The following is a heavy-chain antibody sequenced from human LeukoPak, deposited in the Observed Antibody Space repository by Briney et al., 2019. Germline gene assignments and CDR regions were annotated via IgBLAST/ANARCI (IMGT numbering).Heavy chain of an antibody. D-gene: IGHD4-17*01. CDR3: ARDPAALGDATFDY. V-gene: IGHV4-59*12. J-gene: IGHJ4*02. Sequence: SETLSLTCTVSGGSISSYYWSWIRQPPGKGLEWIGYIYYSGSTNYNPSLKSRVTISVDTSKNQFSLKLSSVTAADTAVYYCARDPAALGDATFDYWGQGTLVTVSS. CDR1: GGSISSYY. CDR2: IYYSGST.